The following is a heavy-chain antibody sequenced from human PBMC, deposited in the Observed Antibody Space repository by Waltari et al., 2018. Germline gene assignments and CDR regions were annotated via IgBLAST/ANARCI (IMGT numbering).Heavy chain of an antibody. CDR2: VTKGGGST. D-gene: IGHD4-4*01. Sequence: EGQLLEAGGGLSQPGGSLKLSWGASGFVFWGHAMYWVRQAPGKGLEWVASVTKGGGSTYYPDSVKGRFIISRDNSKSTVYLQMSRLRVGDTAIYYCARDGQFRTDGFDLWGQGTLVTVSS. CDR3: ARDGQFRTDGFDL. V-gene: IGHV3-23*01. J-gene: IGHJ3*01. CDR1: GFVFWGHA.